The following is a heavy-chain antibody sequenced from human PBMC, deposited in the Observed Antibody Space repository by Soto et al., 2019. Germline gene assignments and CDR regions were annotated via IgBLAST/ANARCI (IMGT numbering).Heavy chain of an antibody. V-gene: IGHV4-30-4*01. CDR1: GGSISSGDYY. CDR2: IYYSGST. D-gene: IGHD3-10*01. CDR3: ARAERILLWFGEPNRAWFDP. Sequence: QVQLQESGPGLVKPSQTLSLTCTVSGGSISSGDYYWSWIRQPPGKGLEWIGYIYYSGSTYYTPSTKSRVTISVDTSKNQFSLKLSSVTAADTAVYYCARAERILLWFGEPNRAWFDPWGQGTLVTVSS. J-gene: IGHJ5*02.